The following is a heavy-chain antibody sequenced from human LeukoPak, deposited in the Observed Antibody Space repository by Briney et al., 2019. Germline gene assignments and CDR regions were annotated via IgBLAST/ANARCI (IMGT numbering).Heavy chain of an antibody. J-gene: IGHJ4*02. V-gene: IGHV1-69*05. CDR3: ARGAFRSLRYFDHLDY. D-gene: IGHD3-9*01. CDR2: IFGTA. Sequence: IFGTANYAQKFRGSVTITTDESTSTAYMELSSLRSEDTAVYYCARGAFRSLRYFDHLDYWGQGTLVTVSS.